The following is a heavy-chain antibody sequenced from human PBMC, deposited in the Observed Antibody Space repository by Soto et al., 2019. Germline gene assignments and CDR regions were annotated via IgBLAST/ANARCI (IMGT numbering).Heavy chain of an antibody. V-gene: IGHV1-2*02. Sequence: QVQVVQSGTEVKKPWASVKVSCKASGYTFTDYFVHWVRQAPGQGLEWVGWINPNSGATKYAQKFQGRVTMTRDTSISTAYMELNRLTSDDTAVYYCAKIGWGSRGGMHVWGQGTTVTVSS. D-gene: IGHD3-16*01. CDR3: AKIGWGSRGGMHV. CDR1: GYTFTDYF. J-gene: IGHJ6*02. CDR2: INPNSGAT.